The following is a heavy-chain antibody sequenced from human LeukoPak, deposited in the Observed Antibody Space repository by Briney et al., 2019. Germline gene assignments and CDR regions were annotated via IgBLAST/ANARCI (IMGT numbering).Heavy chain of an antibody. V-gene: IGHV3-64D*06. J-gene: IGHJ3*01. CDR1: GFTFSNYE. CDR2: ISSNGGST. Sequence: PGGSLRLSCAASGFTFSNYEMNWVRQAPGKGLEYVSAISSNGGSTYYADSVKGRFTISRDNSKNTLYLQMSSLRAEDTAVYYCVKDHYCSSTNCYGPLDYWGQGTMVTVSS. CDR3: VKDHYCSSTNCYGPLDY. D-gene: IGHD2-2*01.